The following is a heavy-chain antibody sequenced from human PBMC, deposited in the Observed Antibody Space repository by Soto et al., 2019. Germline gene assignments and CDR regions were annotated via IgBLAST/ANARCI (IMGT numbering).Heavy chain of an antibody. CDR3: AREGNWNEMYGMDV. V-gene: IGHV3-30-3*01. CDR2: ISYDGSNK. CDR1: GFTFSSYA. Sequence: GGSLRLSCAASGFTFSSYAMHWVRQAPGKGLEWVAVISYDGSNKYYADSVKGRFTISRDNSKNTLYLQMNSLRAEDTAVYYCAREGNWNEMYGMDVWGQGTTVTVSS. D-gene: IGHD1-1*01. J-gene: IGHJ6*02.